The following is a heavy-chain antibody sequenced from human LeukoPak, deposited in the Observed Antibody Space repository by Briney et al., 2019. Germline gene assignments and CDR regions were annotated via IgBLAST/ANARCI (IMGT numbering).Heavy chain of an antibody. D-gene: IGHD6-19*01. CDR2: IKQDGSEK. Sequence: GGSLRLSCAASGFTFSTYWMSWVRQAPGKGLEWVANIKQDGSEKYYVDSVKGRFTISRDNAKNSLYLQLNSLGAEDTAVYYCARSPYSSGWYGVGYWGQGNLVTVSS. V-gene: IGHV3-7*01. CDR1: GFTFSTYW. CDR3: ARSPYSSGWYGVGY. J-gene: IGHJ4*02.